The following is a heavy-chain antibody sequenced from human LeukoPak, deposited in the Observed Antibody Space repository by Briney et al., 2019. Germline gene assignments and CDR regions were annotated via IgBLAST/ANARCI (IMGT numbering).Heavy chain of an antibody. CDR2: IRGKANSYAT. CDR3: TRLPYCSSTSCYSTRDYYFDY. V-gene: IGHV3-73*01. Sequence: GGSLRLSCAASGFTFSGSTMHWVRQASGKGLEWVGRIRGKANSYATAYAASVKGRFTISRDDSKNTAYLQMNSLKTEDTAVYYCTRLPYCSSTSCYSTRDYYFDYWGQGTLVTVSS. D-gene: IGHD2-2*01. CDR1: GFTFSGST. J-gene: IGHJ4*02.